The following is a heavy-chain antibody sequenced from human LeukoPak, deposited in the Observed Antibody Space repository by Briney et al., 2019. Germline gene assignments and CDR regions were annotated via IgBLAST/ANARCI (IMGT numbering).Heavy chain of an antibody. V-gene: IGHV3-74*01. CDR3: ARGLTVTNDYFDY. Sequence: GGSLRLSCAASGFTFSSYWMHWVRQVPGKGLVWGSRINSDGSSTSYADSVKGRFTISRDNAKSTLYLQMNSLRAEDTAVYYCARGLTVTNDYFDYWGQGTLVAVSS. CDR1: GFTFSSYW. D-gene: IGHD2-8*01. J-gene: IGHJ4*02. CDR2: INSDGSST.